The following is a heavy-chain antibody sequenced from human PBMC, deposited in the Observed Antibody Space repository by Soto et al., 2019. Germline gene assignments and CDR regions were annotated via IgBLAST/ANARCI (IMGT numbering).Heavy chain of an antibody. Sequence: QVQLLQSGAEVKEPGASVRVSCKASGYTLTSYYLHWVRQAPGQGPEWMGRIDPSSGSSTYAQNFQGRVTMSRDTSTSTVYMDMSSLRSEDTAVYYCVRAVGIVLTYDYFYHWGQGTLVTVSS. D-gene: IGHD3-22*01. CDR1: GYTLTSYY. CDR3: VRAVGIVLTYDYFYH. V-gene: IGHV1-46*01. CDR2: IDPSSGSS. J-gene: IGHJ4*02.